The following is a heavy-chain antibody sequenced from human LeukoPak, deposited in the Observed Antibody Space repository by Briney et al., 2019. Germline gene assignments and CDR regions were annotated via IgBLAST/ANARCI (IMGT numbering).Heavy chain of an antibody. D-gene: IGHD3-22*01. J-gene: IGHJ3*02. V-gene: IGHV4-30-4*08. CDR1: GGSISSGDYY. CDR2: IYYSGST. CDR3: ANYDSSGSKNDAFDI. Sequence: SQTLSLTCTVSGGSISSGDYYWSWIRQSPWKGLEWIGYIYYSGSTYYNPSLKSRVTISVDTSKNQFSLKLSSVTAADTAVYYCANYDSSGSKNDAFDIWGQGTMVTVSS.